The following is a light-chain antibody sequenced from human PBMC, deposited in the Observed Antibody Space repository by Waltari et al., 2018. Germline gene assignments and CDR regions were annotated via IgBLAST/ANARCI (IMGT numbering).Light chain of an antibody. J-gene: IGKJ1*01. CDR3: QKYGTLPAT. Sequence: EIVLTQSPGTLSLSPGERATLSCRASQSVSRWLAWYQQKPGQHPRLLIYGASSRATGIPDRFSGSGSGTDFSLTISRLEPEDSAVYYCQKYGTLPATFGQGTKVEVK. CDR1: QSVSRW. CDR2: GAS. V-gene: IGKV3-20*01.